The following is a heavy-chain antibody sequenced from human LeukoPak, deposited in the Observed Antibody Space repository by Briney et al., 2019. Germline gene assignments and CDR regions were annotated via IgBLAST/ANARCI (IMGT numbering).Heavy chain of an antibody. Sequence: GGSLRLSCAASGFPFGSYALSWVRPAPGKGLEWVSVIIGSGSTTYYADSVKGRFTISRDNSKNTLYLQMNSLRVEDTAIYYCARGQVGSTVITPVAYWGQGTLVTVSS. V-gene: IGHV3-23*01. D-gene: IGHD4-23*01. J-gene: IGHJ4*02. CDR2: IIGSGSTT. CDR3: ARGQVGSTVITPVAY. CDR1: GFPFGSYA.